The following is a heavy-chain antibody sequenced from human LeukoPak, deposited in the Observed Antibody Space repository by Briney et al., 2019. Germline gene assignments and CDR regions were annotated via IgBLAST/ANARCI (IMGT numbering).Heavy chain of an antibody. CDR3: ARNDKGNSYGYSIDY. D-gene: IGHD5-18*01. J-gene: IGHJ4*02. CDR2: IWYDGSNK. Sequence: GRSLRLSCAAAGFTFSKYGMHWVRQAPGKGLEWVAVIWYDGSNKYYADSVKGRFTISRDNSKNTLYLQMNSLRAEDTAVYYCARNDKGNSYGYSIDYWGQGTLVTVSS. V-gene: IGHV3-33*01. CDR1: GFTFSKYG.